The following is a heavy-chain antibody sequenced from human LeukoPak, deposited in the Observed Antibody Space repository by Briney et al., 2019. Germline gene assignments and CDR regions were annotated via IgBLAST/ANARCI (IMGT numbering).Heavy chain of an antibody. J-gene: IGHJ4*02. CDR3: ARLSDGYNDF. D-gene: IGHD5-24*01. Sequence: GESLKISCKGSGYSFATYWIARVRQMPGKGLESMGIIYPGDSDTRYSPSFQGQVTFSADKSISTAYLQWSSLKASDTAMYYCARLSDGYNDFWGQGTLVTVSS. CDR2: IYPGDSDT. V-gene: IGHV5-51*01. CDR1: GYSFATYW.